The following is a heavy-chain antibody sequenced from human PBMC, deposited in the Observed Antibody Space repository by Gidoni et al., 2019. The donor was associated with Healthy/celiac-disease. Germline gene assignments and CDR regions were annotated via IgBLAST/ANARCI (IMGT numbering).Heavy chain of an antibody. CDR2: IYTSGST. CDR1: GGSLSSGSYY. V-gene: IGHV4-61*02. Sequence: QVQLQESGPGLVKPSQTLSLTCTVSGGSLSSGSYYWSWIRQPAGKGLEWIGRIYTSGSTNYNPSLKSRVTISVDTSKNQFSLKLSSVTAADTAVYYCARGVWSGYPYYYYGMDVWGQGTTVTVSS. CDR3: ARGVWSGYPYYYYGMDV. D-gene: IGHD3-3*01. J-gene: IGHJ6*02.